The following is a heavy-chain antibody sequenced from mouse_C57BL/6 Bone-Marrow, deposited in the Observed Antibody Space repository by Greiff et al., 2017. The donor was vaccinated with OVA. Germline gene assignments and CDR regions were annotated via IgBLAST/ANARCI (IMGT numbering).Heavy chain of an antibody. CDR3: ARYYCDYGYAMDY. V-gene: IGHV14-2*01. D-gene: IGHD2-4*01. CDR2: IDPEDGET. J-gene: IGHJ4*01. Sequence: EVKLMESGAELVKPGASVKLSCTASGFTINDYYMHWVKQRTEQGLEWIGRIDPEDGETKYAQKFQGKATITADTSSNTAYLQLSSLTSEDTAVYYCARYYCDYGYAMDYWGQGTSVTVSS. CDR1: GFTINDYY.